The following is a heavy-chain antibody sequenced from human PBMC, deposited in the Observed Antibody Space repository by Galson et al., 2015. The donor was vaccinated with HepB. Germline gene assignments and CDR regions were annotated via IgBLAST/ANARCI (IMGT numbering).Heavy chain of an antibody. V-gene: IGHV3-23*01. Sequence: SLRLSCAASGFTFSSYAMSWVRQAPGKGLEWVSAISGSGGSTYYADSVKGRFTISRDNSKNTLYLQMNSLRAEDTAVYYCAKDSWRSIRGVHPSSGMDVWGQGTTVPVSS. J-gene: IGHJ6*02. CDR3: AKDSWRSIRGVHPSSGMDV. CDR2: ISGSGGST. CDR1: GFTFSSYA. D-gene: IGHD3-10*01.